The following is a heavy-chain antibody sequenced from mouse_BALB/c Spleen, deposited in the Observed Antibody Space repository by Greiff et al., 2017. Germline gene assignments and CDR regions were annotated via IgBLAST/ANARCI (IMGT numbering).Heavy chain of an antibody. CDR1: GYTFTDYA. V-gene: IGHV1S137*01. Sequence: QGQLQQSGAELVRPGVSVKISCKGSGYTFTDYAMHWVKQSHAKSLEWIGVISTYYGDASYNQKFKGKATMTVDKSSSTAFMELARLTSEDSAIYYCARGITTVVATSPYAMDYWGQGTSVTVSS. D-gene: IGHD1-1*01. CDR2: ISTYYGDA. CDR3: ARGITTVVATSPYAMDY. J-gene: IGHJ4*01.